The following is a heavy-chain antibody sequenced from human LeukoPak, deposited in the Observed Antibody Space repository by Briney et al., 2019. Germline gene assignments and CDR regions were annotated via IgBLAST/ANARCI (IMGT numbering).Heavy chain of an antibody. D-gene: IGHD5-12*01. CDR3: ARDGYRTSQGAFDL. CDR2: INTDGSNT. J-gene: IGHJ3*01. V-gene: IGHV3-74*01. CDR1: GFTFSSYW. Sequence: GGSLRLSCAASGFTFSSYWMHWVRQAPGKGLVWISRINTDGSNTRYEDTVKGRFTISRDNAKNMLYLQMNSLRAEDTAVYYCARDGYRTSQGAFDLWGQGTMVTVSS.